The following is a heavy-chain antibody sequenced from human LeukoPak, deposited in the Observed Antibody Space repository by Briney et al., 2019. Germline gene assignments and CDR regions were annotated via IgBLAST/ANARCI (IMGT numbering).Heavy chain of an antibody. CDR3: ARDHSDNNAWWFDP. CDR2: INPNGDYT. J-gene: IGHJ5*02. D-gene: IGHD2-8*01. Sequence: ASVKVSCKASGSTFTNHWMHWVRQAPGQGLEWMGIINPNGDYTIYAQKFQDRVTMTRDTSTSTLYMELSSLRFDDTAVYYCARDHSDNNAWWFDPWGQGTLVTVST. V-gene: IGHV1-46*01. CDR1: GSTFTNHW.